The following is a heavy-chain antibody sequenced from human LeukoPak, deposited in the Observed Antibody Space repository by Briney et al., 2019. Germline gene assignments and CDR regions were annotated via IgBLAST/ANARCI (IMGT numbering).Heavy chain of an antibody. D-gene: IGHD3-9*01. J-gene: IGHJ4*02. CDR2: INPNSGGT. Sequence: ASVKVSCKASGYTFTGYYMHWVRQAPGQGLEWMGWINPNSGGTNYAQKFQGRVTMTRDTSISTAYMELSRLRSDDTAVYYCARSGPVHGYFDWLLKDWGQGTLVTVSS. CDR3: ARSGPVHGYFDWLLKD. V-gene: IGHV1-2*02. CDR1: GYTFTGYY.